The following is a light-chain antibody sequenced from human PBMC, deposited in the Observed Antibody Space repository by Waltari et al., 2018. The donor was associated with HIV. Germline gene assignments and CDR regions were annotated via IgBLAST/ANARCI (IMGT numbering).Light chain of an antibody. CDR1: PNAIGSYKY. CDR2: EVS. CDR3: SSYSRGALL. J-gene: IGLJ2*01. V-gene: IGLV2-14*01. Sequence: QSVLTQPASVSGSPGQSLTLSCTGTPNAIGSYKYVSWYQQSPDKSPKLIIYEVSNRPSGISCRFSGSKSGNTASLTISGLQADDEAYYHCSSYSRGALLFGGGTKVTVL.